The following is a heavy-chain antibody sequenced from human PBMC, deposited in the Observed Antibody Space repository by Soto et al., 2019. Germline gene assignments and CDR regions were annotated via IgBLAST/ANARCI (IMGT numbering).Heavy chain of an antibody. J-gene: IGHJ6*02. Sequence: WTWIRQPPGGGLEWIGSIYQTGRTYVIPSLKSRVTMSLDKSKNQFSLNLTSVTAVDTALYYCAREMTIFGVAPGGGVDVWGQGTTVTVSS. V-gene: IGHV4-30-2*01. CDR2: IYQTGRT. CDR3: AREMTIFGVAPGGGVDV. D-gene: IGHD3-3*01.